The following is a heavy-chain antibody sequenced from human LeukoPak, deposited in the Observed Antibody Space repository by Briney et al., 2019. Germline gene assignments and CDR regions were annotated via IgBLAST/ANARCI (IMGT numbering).Heavy chain of an antibody. CDR2: IRYDGSNK. J-gene: IGHJ3*02. D-gene: IGHD3-3*01. V-gene: IGHV3-30*02. CDR3: ATPDITIFGVVDAFDI. CDR1: GFTFSHYG. Sequence: GGSLRLSCAASGFTFSHYGMHWVRQAPGKGLEWVAFIRYDGSNKYYADSVKGRFTISRDNSKNTLYLQMNSLRAEDTAVYYCATPDITIFGVVDAFDIWGQGTMVTVSS.